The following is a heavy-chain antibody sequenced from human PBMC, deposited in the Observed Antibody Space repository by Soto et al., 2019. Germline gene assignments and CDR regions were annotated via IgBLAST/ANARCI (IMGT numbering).Heavy chain of an antibody. D-gene: IGHD3-10*01. J-gene: IGHJ4*02. Sequence: EMQLLEFGGGLVQPGGSLRLSCAASGFTFSGYAMSWARQAPGKGLEWVSSITKSGGATYYADSVKGRFTISRDNSKNSLSLQLDSLRADDTAVYCCAIRGYYSETSLDYWGQGTLVTVSS. V-gene: IGHV3-23*01. CDR1: GFTFSGYA. CDR3: AIRGYYSETSLDY. CDR2: ITKSGGAT.